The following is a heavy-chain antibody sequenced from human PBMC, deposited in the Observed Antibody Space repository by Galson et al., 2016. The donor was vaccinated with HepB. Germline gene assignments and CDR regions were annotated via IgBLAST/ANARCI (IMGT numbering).Heavy chain of an antibody. J-gene: IGHJ4*01. D-gene: IGHD5-24*01. CDR2: VSSSGDT. CDR1: GGSISNYY. CDR3: ARVETEGYNLFVGDYYFDY. Sequence: SETLSLTCTVSGGSISNYYWSWIRQPPGKGLEWLGYVSSSGDTNYNPSLKSRVTMSVDTAKNQFSLRLSSVTAADTALYYCARVETEGYNLFVGDYYFDYWGHGTLVTVSS. V-gene: IGHV4-59*01.